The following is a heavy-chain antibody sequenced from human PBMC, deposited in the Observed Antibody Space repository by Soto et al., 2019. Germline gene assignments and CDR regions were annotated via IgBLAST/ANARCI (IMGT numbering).Heavy chain of an antibody. J-gene: IGHJ6*02. CDR2: MNPNSGNT. CDR1: GYTFTSYD. Sequence: QVQLVQSGADVKKPGASVKVSCKASGYTFTSYDINWVRQATGQGLEWMGWMNPNSGNTGYAQKFQGRVTMTRNTSISTAYMELSSLRSEDTAVYYCHLTPDPYYYYYGMDVWGQGTTVTVSS. D-gene: IGHD4-17*01. CDR3: HLTPDPYYYYYGMDV. V-gene: IGHV1-8*01.